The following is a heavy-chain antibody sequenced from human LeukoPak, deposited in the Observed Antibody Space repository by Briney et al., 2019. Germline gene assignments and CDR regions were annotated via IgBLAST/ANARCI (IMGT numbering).Heavy chain of an antibody. CDR2: IIPIFGTA. V-gene: IGHV1-69*13. CDR1: GGTFSGYA. CDR3: ARGRSRADILTGWDLDY. J-gene: IGHJ4*02. Sequence: SVKVSFTASGGTFSGYAISWVRQAPGQGLEWMGGIIPIFGTANYAQKFQGRVTITADESTSTAYMELSSLRSEDTAVYYCARGRSRADILTGWDLDYWGQGTLVTVSS. D-gene: IGHD3-9*01.